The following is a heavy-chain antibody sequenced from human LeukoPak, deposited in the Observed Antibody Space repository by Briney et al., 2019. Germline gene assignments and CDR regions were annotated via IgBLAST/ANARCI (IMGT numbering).Heavy chain of an antibody. J-gene: IGHJ4*02. V-gene: IGHV3-30*02. D-gene: IGHD4-17*01. CDR1: GFTFSSYG. Sequence: GGSLRLSCAASGFTFSSYGMHWVRQAPGKGLEWVAFIRSDGSNKYYADSVKGRFTISRGNSKNTLYLQMNSLRAEDTAVYYCAKSLSSDYGDYWGQGTLVTVSS. CDR2: IRSDGSNK. CDR3: AKSLSSDYGDY.